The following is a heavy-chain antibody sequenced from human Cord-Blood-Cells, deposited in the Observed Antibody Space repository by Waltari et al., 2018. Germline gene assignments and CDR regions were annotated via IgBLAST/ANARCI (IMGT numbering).Heavy chain of an antibody. CDR1: GFSLSTSGVG. D-gene: IGHD1-26*01. Sequence: ITLKEPGPTLVKPTQTLPLTCTFPGFSLSTSGVGVGSTPPPPGKAPEWLALIYWDDDNCYSPSLKGRLTITKDTSKNQVVLTMTNRDPVDTATYYCAHASALVGAQANFDYWGQGTLVTVSS. CDR2: IYWDDDN. J-gene: IGHJ4*02. CDR3: AHASALVGAQANFDY. V-gene: IGHV2-5*02.